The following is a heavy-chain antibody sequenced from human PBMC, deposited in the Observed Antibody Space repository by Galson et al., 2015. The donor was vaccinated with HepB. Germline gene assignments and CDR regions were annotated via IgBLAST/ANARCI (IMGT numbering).Heavy chain of an antibody. CDR1: GFTFSSYA. CDR2: INGGGGST. J-gene: IGHJ4*02. V-gene: IGHV3-23*01. Sequence: SLRLSCATSGFTFSSYAMNWVRQAPGKGLEWVSAINGGGGSTYYADSVKGRFTISRDNSKDTVYLQMNSLRAEDTAIYYCAKYYFDGSGYYSGYYFDYWGQGSLVTASS. D-gene: IGHD3-22*01. CDR3: AKYYFDGSGYYSGYYFDY.